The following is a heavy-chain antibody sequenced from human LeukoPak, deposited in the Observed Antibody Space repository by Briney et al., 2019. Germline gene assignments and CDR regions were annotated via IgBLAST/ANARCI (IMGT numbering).Heavy chain of an antibody. CDR1: GFTFSSYN. CDR3: ARGKTSQNIVTRKTYNWFDP. J-gene: IGHJ5*02. CDR2: ISSSSNYI. Sequence: GGSLRLSCAASGFTFSSYNMNWGRQAPGKGLEWVSSISSSSNYIYYADSVKGRFTISRDNAKNSLYLQMKSLRDEDTAVYYCARGKTSQNIVTRKTYNWFDPWGQGTLVTVSS. D-gene: IGHD2/OR15-2a*01. V-gene: IGHV3-21*01.